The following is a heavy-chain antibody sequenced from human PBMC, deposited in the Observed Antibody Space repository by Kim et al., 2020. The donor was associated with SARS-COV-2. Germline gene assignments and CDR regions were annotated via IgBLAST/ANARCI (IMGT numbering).Heavy chain of an antibody. Sequence: SETLSLTCTVSGGSISSYYWSWIRQPPGKGLEWIGYIYYSGSTNYNPSLKSRVTISVDTSKNQFSLKLSSVTAADTAVYYCARGPRSYGYDYWGQGTLVTVSS. J-gene: IGHJ4*02. CDR1: GGSISSYY. V-gene: IGHV4-59*01. D-gene: IGHD5-18*01. CDR3: ARGPRSYGYDY. CDR2: IYYSGST.